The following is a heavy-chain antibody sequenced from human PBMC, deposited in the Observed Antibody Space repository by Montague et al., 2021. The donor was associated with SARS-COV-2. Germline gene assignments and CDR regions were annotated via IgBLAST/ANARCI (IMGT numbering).Heavy chain of an antibody. V-gene: IGHV4-4*07. CDR1: GGSISSYY. D-gene: IGHD3-10*01. Sequence: SETLSHTCTVSGGSISSYYWSWIRQPAGKGLEWIGRIYTSGTTNYNPSLKSRVTMSVDTSKNQFSLKLSSVTAADTAVYYCAGGSGIINFYNSGMDVWGQGTTATVSS. CDR2: IYTSGTT. J-gene: IGHJ6*02. CDR3: AGGSGIINFYNSGMDV.